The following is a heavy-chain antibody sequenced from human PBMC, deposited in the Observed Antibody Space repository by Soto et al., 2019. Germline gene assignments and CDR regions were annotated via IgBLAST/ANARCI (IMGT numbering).Heavy chain of an antibody. J-gene: IGHJ4*02. CDR3: ARAGGYSGYDSVYYFDY. CDR2: IIPIFGTA. V-gene: IGHV1-69*13. D-gene: IGHD5-12*01. CDR1: GGTFSSYA. Sequence: SVKVSCKASGGTFSSYAISWVRQAPGQGLEWMGGIIPIFGTANYAQKFQGRVTITADESTSTAYMELSSLRSEDTAVYYCARAGGYSGYDSVYYFDYWGQGTLVTISS.